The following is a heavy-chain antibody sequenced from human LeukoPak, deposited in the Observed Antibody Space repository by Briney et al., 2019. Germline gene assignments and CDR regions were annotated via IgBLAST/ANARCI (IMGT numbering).Heavy chain of an antibody. CDR1: GDSISSGDYY. CDR3: ARTHSSSWYNPLGWYFDY. V-gene: IGHV4-38-2*02. D-gene: IGHD6-13*01. Sequence: SETLSLTCTVSGDSISSGDYYWGWIRQPPGKGLEWIGSIYHSGGTYYNPSLKSRVTISVDTSKNQFSLKLSSVTAADTAVYYCARTHSSSWYNPLGWYFDYWGQGTLVTVSS. CDR2: IYHSGGT. J-gene: IGHJ4*02.